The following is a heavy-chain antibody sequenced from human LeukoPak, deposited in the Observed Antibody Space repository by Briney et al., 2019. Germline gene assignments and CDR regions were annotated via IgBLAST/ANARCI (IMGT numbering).Heavy chain of an antibody. V-gene: IGHV4-59*01. CDR1: GGSISTFY. J-gene: IGHJ4*02. D-gene: IGHD3-16*02. Sequence: SETLSLTCSVSGGSISTFYWNWIRQPPGKGLEWIGYNYYSGTTNYNPSLKGRVTISADTSKNQFSPRLTHVTAADTAVYYCARDDPMITFGGVIVPFDYWGQGTLVTVSS. CDR3: ARDDPMITFGGVIVPFDY. CDR2: NYYSGTT.